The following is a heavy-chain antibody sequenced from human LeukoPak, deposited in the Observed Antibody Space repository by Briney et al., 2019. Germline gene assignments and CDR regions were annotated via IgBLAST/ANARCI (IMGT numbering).Heavy chain of an antibody. CDR2: INPNSGGT. Sequence: ASVKVSCKASGYTFTGYYMHWVRQAPGQGLEWMGWINPNSGGTNYAQKFQGRVTMTRDTSISTAYMGLSRLRSDDTAVYYCARVPGGDDAFDIWGQGTMVTVSS. CDR1: GYTFTGYY. D-gene: IGHD2-21*02. J-gene: IGHJ3*02. V-gene: IGHV1-2*02. CDR3: ARVPGGDDAFDI.